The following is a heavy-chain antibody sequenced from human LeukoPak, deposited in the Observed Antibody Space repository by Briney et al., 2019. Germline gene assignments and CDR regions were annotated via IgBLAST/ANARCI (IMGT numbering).Heavy chain of an antibody. J-gene: IGHJ3*02. CDR2: ISVYNGNT. V-gene: IGHV1-18*01. D-gene: IGHD5-12*01. CDR3: AKDRYPGRGYSGPSGAFDI. Sequence: GASVKVSCKASHYTFTSYGISWVRQAPGQGLEWMGWISVYNGNTKYTEKLQGRVTMTTDTSTTTAYMELRSLRSDDTAVYYCAKDRYPGRGYSGPSGAFDIWGQGTMVTVSS. CDR1: HYTFTSYG.